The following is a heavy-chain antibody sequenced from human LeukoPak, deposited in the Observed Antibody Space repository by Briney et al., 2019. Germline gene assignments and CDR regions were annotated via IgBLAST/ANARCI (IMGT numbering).Heavy chain of an antibody. J-gene: IGHJ6*02. Sequence: SETLSLTCTVSGYSISSGYYWVWIRQPPGKGLEWIGSIYHGGSTYYNPSLKSRVTISVDTSKNQFSLKLTSVTAADTAVYYCARSMTTMTPWDFFYNGMDVWGQGTTVTVSS. D-gene: IGHD4-17*01. CDR1: GYSISSGYY. CDR2: IYHGGST. CDR3: ARSMTTMTPWDFFYNGMDV. V-gene: IGHV4-38-2*02.